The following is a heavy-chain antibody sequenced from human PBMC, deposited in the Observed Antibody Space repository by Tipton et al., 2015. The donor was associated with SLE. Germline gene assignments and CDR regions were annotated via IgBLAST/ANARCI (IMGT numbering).Heavy chain of an antibody. Sequence: TLSLTCAVYGGSFSGYYWSWIRQPPGKGLEWIGEINHSGSTNYNPSLKSRVTISVDTSKNQFSLKLSSATAADTAVYYCASRSHYYDSSGYLWYFDLWGRGTLVTVSS. CDR2: INHSGST. V-gene: IGHV4-34*01. CDR3: ASRSHYYDSSGYLWYFDL. J-gene: IGHJ2*01. CDR1: GGSFSGYY. D-gene: IGHD3-22*01.